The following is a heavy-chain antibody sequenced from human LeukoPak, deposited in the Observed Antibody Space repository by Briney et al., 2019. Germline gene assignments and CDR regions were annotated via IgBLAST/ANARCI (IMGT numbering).Heavy chain of an antibody. Sequence: SETLSLTCTVSGGSISSYYWSWIRQPPGKGLEWIGDIYYSGSTNYNPSLKSRVTISVDTSKNQFSLRLSSVTAADTAVYYSAGLARGSYGPLTPFDYWGQGTLVTVSS. CDR2: IYYSGST. J-gene: IGHJ4*02. CDR1: GGSISSYY. V-gene: IGHV4-59*08. D-gene: IGHD1-26*01. CDR3: AGLARGSYGPLTPFDY.